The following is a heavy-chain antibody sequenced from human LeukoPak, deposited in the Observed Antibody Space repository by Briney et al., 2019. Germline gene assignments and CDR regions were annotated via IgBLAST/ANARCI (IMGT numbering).Heavy chain of an antibody. J-gene: IGHJ4*02. CDR3: AATEVVVPAAPFETFDY. D-gene: IGHD2-2*01. Sequence: SETLSLTCTVSGGSVSSGSYYWSWIRQPPGTGLEWIGYIYYSGSTNYNPSLKSRVTISVDTSKNQFSLKLSSVTAADTAVYYCAATEVVVPAAPFETFDYWGQGTLVTVSS. CDR2: IYYSGST. V-gene: IGHV4-61*01. CDR1: GGSVSSGSYY.